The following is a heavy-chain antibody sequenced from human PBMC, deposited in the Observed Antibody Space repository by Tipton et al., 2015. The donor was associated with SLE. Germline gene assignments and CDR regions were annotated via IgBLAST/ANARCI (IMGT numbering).Heavy chain of an antibody. CDR2: IYYSGST. CDR1: GGSISSGGYY. CDR3: RLITITSLFDY. J-gene: IGHJ4*02. D-gene: IGHD3-16*01. V-gene: IGHV4-31*09. Sequence: LSLTCTVSGGSISSGGYYWSWIRQHPGKGLEWIGYIYYSGSTYYNPSLKSRVTISVDTSKNQFSLKLSSVTAADTAVYYCRLITITSLFDYWGQGTLVTVSS.